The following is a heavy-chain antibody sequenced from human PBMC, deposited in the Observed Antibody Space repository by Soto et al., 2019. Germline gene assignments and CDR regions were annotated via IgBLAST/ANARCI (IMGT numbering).Heavy chain of an antibody. J-gene: IGHJ4*02. CDR3: ARLYSNYVRYFDY. V-gene: IGHV4-59*08. D-gene: IGHD4-4*01. CDR2: IYYSGST. CDR1: GGSISSYY. Sequence: ETLSLTCTVSGGSISSYYWSWIRQPPGKGLEWIGYIYYSGSTNYNPSLKSRVTISVDTSKNQFSLKLSSVTAADTAVYYCARLYSNYVRYFDYWGQGTLVTVSS.